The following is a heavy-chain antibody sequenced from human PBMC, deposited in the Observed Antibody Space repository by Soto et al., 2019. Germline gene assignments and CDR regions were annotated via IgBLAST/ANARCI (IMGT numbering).Heavy chain of an antibody. V-gene: IGHV1-18*04. D-gene: IGHD3-3*01. J-gene: IGHJ5*02. CDR3: ARDLGPITIFGVVHNWFDP. CDR2: ISAYNGNT. Sequence: AAVKVSCKASGYTFTSYGISWVRQAPGQGLEWMGWISAYNGNTNYAQKLQGRVTMTTDTSTSTAYMELRSLRSDDTAVYYCARDLGPITIFGVVHNWFDPWGQGTLVTVSS. CDR1: GYTFTSYG.